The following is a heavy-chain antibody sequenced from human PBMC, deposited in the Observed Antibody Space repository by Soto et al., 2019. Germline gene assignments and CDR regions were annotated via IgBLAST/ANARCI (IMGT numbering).Heavy chain of an antibody. V-gene: IGHV3-21*01. J-gene: IGHJ6*02. D-gene: IGHD3-22*01. CDR3: AKDSRDDSSGYYYYYYGMDV. CDR2: ISSSSSYI. CDR1: GFTFSSYS. Sequence: PGGSLRLSCAASGFTFSSYSMNWVRQAPGKGLEWVSSISSSSSYIYYADSVKGRFTISRDNAKNSLYLQMNSLRAEGTAVYYCAKDSRDDSSGYYYYYYGMDVWGQGTTGTVS.